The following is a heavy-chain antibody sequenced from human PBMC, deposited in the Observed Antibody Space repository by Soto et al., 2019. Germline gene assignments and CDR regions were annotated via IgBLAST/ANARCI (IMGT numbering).Heavy chain of an antibody. V-gene: IGHV4-38-2*01. J-gene: IGHJ6*02. CDR1: GYSISSGYY. CDR3: ASCPIYYYYGMDV. CDR2: IYHSGST. Sequence: QVQLQESGPGLVKPSETLSLTCAVSGYSISSGYYWGWIRQPPGKGLEWIGSIYHSGSTYYNPSLKSRVTISVDTSKNQFSLKLSSVTAADTAVYYCASCPIYYYYGMDVWGQGTTVTVSS.